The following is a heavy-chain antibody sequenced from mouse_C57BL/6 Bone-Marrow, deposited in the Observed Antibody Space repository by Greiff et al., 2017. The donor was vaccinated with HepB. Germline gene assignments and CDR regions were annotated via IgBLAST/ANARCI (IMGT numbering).Heavy chain of an antibody. CDR1: GYSFTGYF. V-gene: IGHV1-20*01. CDR2: INPYNGDT. CDR3: ATYGSSYGDY. Sequence: EVHLVESGPELVKPGDSVKISCKASGYSFTGYFMNWVMQSHGKSLEWIGRINPYNGDTFYNQKFKGKATLTVDKSSSTAHMELRSLTSEDSAVYYCATYGSSYGDYWGQGTTLTVSS. D-gene: IGHD1-1*01. J-gene: IGHJ2*01.